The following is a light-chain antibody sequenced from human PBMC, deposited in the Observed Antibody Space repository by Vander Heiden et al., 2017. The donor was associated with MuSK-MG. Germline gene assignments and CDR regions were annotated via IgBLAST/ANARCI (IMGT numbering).Light chain of an antibody. Sequence: DIQMTQSPSSLSASVGDRVTVACRASQFIGVYLTWYQQKPGKAPKLLLYTASRLESGVPSRFSGSGSGTDFTLIINSLQPDDSGTYFCQQYYTTLYTFGQGTKLEI. J-gene: IGKJ2*01. V-gene: IGKV1-NL1*01. CDR3: QQYYTTLYT. CDR2: TAS. CDR1: QFIGVY.